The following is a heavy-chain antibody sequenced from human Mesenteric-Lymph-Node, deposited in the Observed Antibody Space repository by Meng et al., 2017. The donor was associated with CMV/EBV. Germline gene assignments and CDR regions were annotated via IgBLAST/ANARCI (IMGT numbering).Heavy chain of an antibody. CDR2: ISSSGSTD. D-gene: IGHD3-22*01. CDR1: GLTFSSYE. J-gene: IGHJ1*01. CDR3: ARARDYYDW. Sequence: GESLKISCAVSGLTFSSYEMNWVRQAPGKGLEWVSYISSSGSTDYYADSVKGRFTISRDNAKNSLYLQMNSLRAEDTALYYCARARDYYDWWGQGTLVTVSS. V-gene: IGHV3-48*03.